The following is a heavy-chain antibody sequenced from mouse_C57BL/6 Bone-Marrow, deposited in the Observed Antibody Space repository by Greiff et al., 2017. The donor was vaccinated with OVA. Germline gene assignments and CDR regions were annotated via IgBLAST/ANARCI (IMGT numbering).Heavy chain of an antibody. CDR2: ILPGSGST. J-gene: IGHJ2*01. Sequence: QVHVKQSGAELLKPGASVKLSCKATGYTFTGYWIEWVKQRPGHGLEWIGEILPGSGSTNYNEKFKGKATLPADTSSNTAYMQLSSLTTEDSAICDCAFRQLRRGYFDYWGQGTTLTVSS. V-gene: IGHV1-9*01. CDR3: AFRQLRRGYFDY. CDR1: GYTFTGYW. D-gene: IGHD3-2*02.